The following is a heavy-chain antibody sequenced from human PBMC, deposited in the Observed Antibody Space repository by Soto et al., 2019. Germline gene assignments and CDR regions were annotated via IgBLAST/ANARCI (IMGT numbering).Heavy chain of an antibody. J-gene: IGHJ5*02. V-gene: IGHV4-34*01. Sequence: GSLRLSCAASGFTFSSYAMSWVRQAPGKGLEWIGEINHSGSTNYNPSLKSRVTISVDTSKNQFSLKLSSVTAADTAVYYCARGHWFDPWGQGTLVTVSS. CDR2: INHSGST. CDR3: ARGHWFDP. CDR1: GFTFSSYA.